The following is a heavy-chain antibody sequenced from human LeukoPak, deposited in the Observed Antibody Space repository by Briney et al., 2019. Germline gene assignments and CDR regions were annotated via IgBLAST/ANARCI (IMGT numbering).Heavy chain of an antibody. CDR1: GFTFSSYW. Sequence: GGSLRLSCAASGFTFSSYWMHWVRQAPGKGLVWVSRINSDGSSTSYADSVKGRFTISRDNAKNTLYLQMNGLRAEDTAVYYCARDRQPAYGSGSENWFDPWGQGTLVTVSS. D-gene: IGHD3-10*01. V-gene: IGHV3-74*01. CDR2: INSDGSST. CDR3: ARDRQPAYGSGSENWFDP. J-gene: IGHJ5*02.